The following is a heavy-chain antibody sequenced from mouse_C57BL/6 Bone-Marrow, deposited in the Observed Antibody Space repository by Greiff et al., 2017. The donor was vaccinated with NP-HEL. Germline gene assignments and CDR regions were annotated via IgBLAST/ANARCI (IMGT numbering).Heavy chain of an antibody. CDR1: GYTFTSYW. J-gene: IGHJ4*01. CDR2: IYPGSGST. CDR3: ARGDYDYDVDYAMDY. D-gene: IGHD2-4*01. V-gene: IGHV1-55*01. Sequence: QFQLQQPGAELVKPGASVKLSCKASGYTFTSYWITWVKQRPGQGLAWIGDIYPGSGSTNYNEKFKSKATLTVDTSSSTAYMQLSSLTSEDSAVYYCARGDYDYDVDYAMDYWGQGTSVTVSS.